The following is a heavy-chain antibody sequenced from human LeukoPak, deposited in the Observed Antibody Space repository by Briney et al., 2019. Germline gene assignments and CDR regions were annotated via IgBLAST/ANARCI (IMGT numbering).Heavy chain of an antibody. V-gene: IGHV3-23*01. CDR3: AKPYGSGSNKNGDAFDI. CDR1: GGTFSSYA. J-gene: IGHJ3*02. Sequence: GASVKVSCKASGGTFSSYAISWVRQAPGKGLEWVSAISGSGGSTYYADSVKGRFTISRDNSKNTLYLQMNSLRAEDTAVYYCAKPYGSGSNKNGDAFDIWGQGTMVTVSS. D-gene: IGHD3-10*01. CDR2: ISGSGGST.